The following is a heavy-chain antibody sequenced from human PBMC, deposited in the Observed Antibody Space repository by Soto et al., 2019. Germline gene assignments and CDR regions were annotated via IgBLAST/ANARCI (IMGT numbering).Heavy chain of an antibody. CDR2: ISSSSSYT. V-gene: IGHV3-11*06. CDR1: GFTFSDYY. D-gene: IGHD2-15*01. Sequence: GGSLRLSCAASGFTFSDYYMSWIRQAPGKGLEWVSYISSSSSYTNYADSVKGRFTISRDNAKNALDLQMNSLRAEDTAVYYCARGKYCSGGSCYSRAYGMDVWGQGTTVTVSS. J-gene: IGHJ6*02. CDR3: ARGKYCSGGSCYSRAYGMDV.